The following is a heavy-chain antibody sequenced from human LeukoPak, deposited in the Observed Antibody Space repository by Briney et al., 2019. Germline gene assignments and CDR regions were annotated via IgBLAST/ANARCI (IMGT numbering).Heavy chain of an antibody. Sequence: GGSLRLSCAASGFTFSNYAMSWVRQAPGKGLEWVSAISGSGGSTYYADSVKGRFTISRDNSKNTLYLQMNSLRAEDTAVYYCTSRGWYSEYYFDYWGQGTLVTVSS. CDR1: GFTFSNYA. J-gene: IGHJ4*02. CDR3: TSRGWYSEYYFDY. D-gene: IGHD6-19*01. CDR2: ISGSGGST. V-gene: IGHV3-23*01.